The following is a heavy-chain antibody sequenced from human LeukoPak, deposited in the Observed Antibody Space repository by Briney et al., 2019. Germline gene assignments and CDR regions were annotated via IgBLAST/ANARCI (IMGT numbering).Heavy chain of an antibody. V-gene: IGHV6-1*01. CDR2: TYYRSKWNN. CDR1: GDSVSSNSAA. J-gene: IGHJ4*02. Sequence: SQTLSLTCAISGDSVSSNSAAWNWIRQSPSRGLEWLGRTYYRSKWNNDYAVSLKSRITINPDTSENQFSLQLNSVTPEDAAVYYCVRSRGAIVDYWGQGALVTVSS. CDR3: VRSRGAIVDY.